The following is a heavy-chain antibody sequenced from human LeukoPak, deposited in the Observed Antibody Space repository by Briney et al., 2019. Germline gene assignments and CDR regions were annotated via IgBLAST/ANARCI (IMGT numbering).Heavy chain of an antibody. Sequence: ASVKVSCKASGYTFTSYGISWVRQAPGQGLEWMGWISAYNGNTNYAQKLQGRVTITTHTSTSTAYMELRSLRSDDTAVYYCARGYSSPNWFDPWGQGTLVTVSS. D-gene: IGHD6-13*01. J-gene: IGHJ5*02. CDR2: ISAYNGNT. V-gene: IGHV1-18*01. CDR1: GYTFTSYG. CDR3: ARGYSSPNWFDP.